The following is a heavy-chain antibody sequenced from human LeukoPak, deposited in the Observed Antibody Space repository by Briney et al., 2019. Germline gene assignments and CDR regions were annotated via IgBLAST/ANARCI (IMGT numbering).Heavy chain of an antibody. V-gene: IGHV4-4*07. CDR1: GGSISSYY. CDR2: IYTSGST. Sequence: SETLSLTCTVSGGSISSYYWSWIRQPAGKGLEWIGRIYTSGSTYYNPSLKSRVTISVDTSKNQFSLKLSSVTAADTAVYYCARGSLSNWFDPWGQGTLVTVSS. CDR3: ARGSLSNWFDP. D-gene: IGHD2-21*01. J-gene: IGHJ5*02.